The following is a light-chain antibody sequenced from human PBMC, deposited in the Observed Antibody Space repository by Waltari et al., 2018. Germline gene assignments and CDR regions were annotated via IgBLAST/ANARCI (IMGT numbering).Light chain of an antibody. V-gene: IGLV2-8*01. Sequence: QSALTQPPSASGSPGQSVTISCTGTSSDVGGYTYVACYQQHPGKAPKLILYEVGQRPSGVPARFSGSKSGNTASLTVSGLQAEDEADYYCSSFAGTNNFVVFGGGTKLTV. CDR1: SSDVGGYTY. J-gene: IGLJ2*01. CDR3: SSFAGTNNFVV. CDR2: EVG.